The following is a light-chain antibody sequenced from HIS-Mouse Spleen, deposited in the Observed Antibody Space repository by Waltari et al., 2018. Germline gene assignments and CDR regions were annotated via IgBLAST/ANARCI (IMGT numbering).Light chain of an antibody. Sequence: DIVMTQSPDSLAVSLGERATIHCKSSQSVLYSSNNKNYLAWYQQKPGQPPKLLIYWASTRESGVPDRFSGSGSGTDFTITISSLQAEDVAVYYCQQYYSTPTFGGGTKVEIK. V-gene: IGKV4-1*01. CDR2: WAS. CDR3: QQYYSTPT. CDR1: QSVLYSSNNKNY. J-gene: IGKJ4*01.